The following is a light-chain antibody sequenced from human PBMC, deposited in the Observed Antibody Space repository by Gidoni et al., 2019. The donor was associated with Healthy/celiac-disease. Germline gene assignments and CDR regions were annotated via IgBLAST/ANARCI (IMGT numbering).Light chain of an antibody. CDR1: QSLLHSNGYNY. J-gene: IGKJ1*01. CDR3: MQALQTPKT. CDR2: LGS. Sequence: DIVMTQSPLSLPVTPGEPASISCRSSQSLLHSNGYNYSDWYLQKPGQSPQLLIYLGSNRASGVPDRFSGSGSGTDFTLKISRVEAEDVGVYYCMQALQTPKTFXXXTKVEIK. V-gene: IGKV2-28*01.